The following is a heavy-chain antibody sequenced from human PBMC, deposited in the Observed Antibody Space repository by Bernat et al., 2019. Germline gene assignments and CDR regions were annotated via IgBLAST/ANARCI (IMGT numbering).Heavy chain of an antibody. V-gene: IGHV3-30*18. CDR2: ISYDGSNK. CDR1: GFTFSSYG. D-gene: IGHD6-19*01. J-gene: IGHJ6*02. Sequence: QVQLVESGGGVVQPGRSLRLSCAASGFTFSSYGMHWVRQAPGKGLEWVAVISYDGSNKYYADSVKGRFTISRDNSKNTLYLQMNSLRAEDTAVYYCAKDPSHVAAAGDYYYYYGMDVWGQGTTVTVSS. CDR3: AKDPSHVAAAGDYYYYYGMDV.